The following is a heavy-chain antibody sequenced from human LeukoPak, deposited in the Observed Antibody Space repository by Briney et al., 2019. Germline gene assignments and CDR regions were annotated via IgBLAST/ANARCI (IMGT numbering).Heavy chain of an antibody. J-gene: IGHJ4*02. Sequence: PSGSLRLSCAASGFTFSTYSMNWVRQAPGNGLEWFSSISSSSTYIYYADSVKGRFTISRDNATNSLYLQINTLRAEDTAVYYCARWDRFHGVWGQGTLVTVSS. CDR3: ARWDRFHGV. CDR1: GFTFSTYS. CDR2: ISSSSTYI. V-gene: IGHV3-21*01. D-gene: IGHD1-14*01.